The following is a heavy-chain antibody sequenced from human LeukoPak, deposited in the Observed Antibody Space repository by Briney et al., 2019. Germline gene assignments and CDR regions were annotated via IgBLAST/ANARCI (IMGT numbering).Heavy chain of an antibody. CDR3: AREPSYDSSGYHIARGLY. CDR2: INPSGGST. Sequence: GASVKVSCKAFGYTFTSFYMHWVRQAPGQGLEWMGTINPSGGSTRYAQKFQGRVSMTRDTSTRTVYMELSSLRSEDTAMYYCAREPSYDSSGYHIARGLYWGQGTLVTVSS. CDR1: GYTFTSFY. D-gene: IGHD3-22*01. J-gene: IGHJ4*02. V-gene: IGHV1-46*01.